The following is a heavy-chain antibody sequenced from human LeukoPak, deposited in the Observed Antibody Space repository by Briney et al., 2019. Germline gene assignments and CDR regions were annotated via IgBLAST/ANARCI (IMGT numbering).Heavy chain of an antibody. Sequence: PSETLSLTCAVSGGSISSSNWWGWVRQPPGKGLEWIGEIYHSGRTNYNPSLKSRVTISVDKSKNQFSLKLSSVTAADTAVYYCAQATAHDAFDLWGQGTMVTVSS. CDR2: IYHSGRT. CDR1: GGSISSSNW. CDR3: AQATAHDAFDL. J-gene: IGHJ3*01. D-gene: IGHD2-21*02. V-gene: IGHV4-4*02.